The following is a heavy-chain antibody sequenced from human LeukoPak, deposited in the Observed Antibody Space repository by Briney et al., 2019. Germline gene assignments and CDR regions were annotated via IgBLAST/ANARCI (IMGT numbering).Heavy chain of an antibody. J-gene: IGHJ4*02. CDR3: VRDLYMASPSPDY. CDR1: GYTFTDYN. D-gene: IGHD4-11*01. V-gene: IGHV1-2*02. CDR2: MSPHSGDT. Sequence: ASVKVSCKASGYTFTDYNMHWVRQAPGQGPEWMGWMSPHSGDTNYAQRFRGRVTMTRDTSITTAYMELTSLTSDDTAVYYCVRDLYMASPSPDYWGRGTLVTVSS.